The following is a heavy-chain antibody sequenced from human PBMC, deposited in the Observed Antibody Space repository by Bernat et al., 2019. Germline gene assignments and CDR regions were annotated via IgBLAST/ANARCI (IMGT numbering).Heavy chain of an antibody. D-gene: IGHD3-10*01. V-gene: IGHV4-31*03. CDR1: GGSLSSGGYY. J-gene: IGHJ4*02. CDR2: IYYSGST. CDR3: ARGPITMVRDETSEEAAFDY. Sequence: QVQLQESGPGLVKPSQTLSLTCTVSGGSLSSGGYYWSWIRQPPGKGLEWIGYIYYSGSTYYNPSLKSRVTISVDTSKNQFSLKLSSVTAADTAVYYCARGPITMVRDETSEEAAFDYWGQGTLVTVSS.